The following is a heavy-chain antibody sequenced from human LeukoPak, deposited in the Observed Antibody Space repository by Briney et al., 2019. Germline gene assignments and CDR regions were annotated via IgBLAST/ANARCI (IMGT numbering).Heavy chain of an antibody. CDR1: GGSKRIYY. D-gene: IGHD3-22*01. J-gene: IGHJ3*01. V-gene: IGHV4-59*08. Sequence: SDTLSLMCSVWGGSKRIYYGSCIRQPRGRAGVGSGYIYYRGNTNYNPSLKSRVTISVDTSKNQFPLKVSSVTAAATCVFYRGRVHVNSGYYFGDAFHLWREGTIVTVSS. CDR2: IYYRGNT. CDR3: GRVHVNSGYYFGDAFHL.